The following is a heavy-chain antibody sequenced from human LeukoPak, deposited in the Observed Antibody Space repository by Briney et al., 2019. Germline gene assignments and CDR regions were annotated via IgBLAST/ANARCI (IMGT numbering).Heavy chain of an antibody. Sequence: PSETLSLTCAVYGGSFSGYYWSWIRQPPGKGLEWIGEINHSGSTNYNPSLKSRVTISVDTSKNQFSLKLSSVTAADTAVYYCARGIGYCTNGVCYTFDYWGQGTLVTVSS. D-gene: IGHD2-8*01. CDR3: ARGIGYCTNGVCYTFDY. V-gene: IGHV4-34*01. J-gene: IGHJ4*02. CDR2: INHSGST. CDR1: GGSFSGYY.